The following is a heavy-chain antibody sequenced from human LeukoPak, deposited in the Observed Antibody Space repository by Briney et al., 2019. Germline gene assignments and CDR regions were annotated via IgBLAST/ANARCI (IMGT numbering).Heavy chain of an antibody. CDR3: ASPYCGSGSYNWFDP. CDR2: IYYSGST. V-gene: IGHV4-39*01. Sequence: PSETLSLTCTVSGGSISSSSYYWGWIRQPPGKGLEWIGSIYYSGSTYYNPSLKSRVTISVDTSKNQFSLKLSSVTAADTAVYYCASPYCGSGSYNWFDPWGQGTLVTVSS. CDR1: GGSISSSSYY. J-gene: IGHJ5*02. D-gene: IGHD3-10*01.